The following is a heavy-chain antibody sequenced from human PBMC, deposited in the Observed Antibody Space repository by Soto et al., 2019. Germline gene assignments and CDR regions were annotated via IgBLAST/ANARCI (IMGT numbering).Heavy chain of an antibody. J-gene: IGHJ4*02. D-gene: IGHD6-19*01. CDR2: INFDGSST. Sequence: EVQLVESGGGLVQPGGSLRLSCAGSGFALSSSWMHWVRQDPGKGLVWVSRINFDGSSTDYADSVRGRFTISRDNAKNTLYLEMNRLRADATAVYHCARGPRGWYGFDYWGQGTLVTVSS. V-gene: IGHV3-74*01. CDR3: ARGPRGWYGFDY. CDR1: GFALSSSW.